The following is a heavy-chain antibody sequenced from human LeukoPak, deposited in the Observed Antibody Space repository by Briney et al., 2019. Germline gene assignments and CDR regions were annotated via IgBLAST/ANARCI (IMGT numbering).Heavy chain of an antibody. CDR2: INPNSGGT. J-gene: IGHJ3*02. CDR1: GYTFTGYY. CDR3: ARVGLDYYDSSGYYNAFDI. Sequence: ASAKVSCKASGYTFTGYYMHWVRQAPGQGLEWMGWINPNSGGTNYAQKFQGRVTMTRDTSISTAYMELSRLRSDDTAVYYCARVGLDYYDSSGYYNAFDIWGQGTMVTVSS. V-gene: IGHV1-2*02. D-gene: IGHD3-22*01.